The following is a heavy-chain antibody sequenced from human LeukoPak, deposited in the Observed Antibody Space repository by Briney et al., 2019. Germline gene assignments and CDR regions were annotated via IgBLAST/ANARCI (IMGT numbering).Heavy chain of an antibody. V-gene: IGHV4-39*07. Sequence: SETLSLTCTVSGGSISSSSYNWGWIRQPPGKELEWIGSIHYTGTTSFSPSLKSRVTISVDTSKNQFSLKLSSVTAADTAVYYCARTGGTFYFYYYMDVWGKGTTVTVSS. CDR1: GGSISSSSYN. CDR3: ARTGGTFYFYYYMDV. J-gene: IGHJ6*03. CDR2: IHYTGTT.